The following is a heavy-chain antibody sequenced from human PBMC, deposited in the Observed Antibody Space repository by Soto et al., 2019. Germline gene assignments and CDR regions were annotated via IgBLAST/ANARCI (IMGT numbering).Heavy chain of an antibody. D-gene: IGHD5-12*01. CDR1: GDSVSSNSAA. Sequence: PSQTLSLTCAISGDSVSSNSAAWNWIRQSPSRGLEWLGRTYYRSKWYNDYAVSVKSRITINPDTSKNQFSLQLNSVTPEDTAVYYCARDRGYSGYDQPDYYYYYGMDVWGQGTTVTVSS. CDR3: ARDRGYSGYDQPDYYYYYGMDV. CDR2: TYYRSKWYN. J-gene: IGHJ6*02. V-gene: IGHV6-1*01.